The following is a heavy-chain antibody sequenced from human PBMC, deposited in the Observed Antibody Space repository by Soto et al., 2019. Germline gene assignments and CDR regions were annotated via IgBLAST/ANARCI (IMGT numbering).Heavy chain of an antibody. CDR3: ARDGSCSGGRCPFDY. V-gene: IGHV4-30-4*02. CDR2: IFHSGST. Sequence: SDTLSLTCTVSGGSISSGDYYWSWIRQPPGKGLEWIGYIFHSGSTYYNPSLKSRVTISVDTSKNQFSLKLTSVTAADTAVYYCARDGSCSGGRCPFDYWGQVTLVTVSS. D-gene: IGHD2-15*01. CDR1: GGSISSGDYY. J-gene: IGHJ4*02.